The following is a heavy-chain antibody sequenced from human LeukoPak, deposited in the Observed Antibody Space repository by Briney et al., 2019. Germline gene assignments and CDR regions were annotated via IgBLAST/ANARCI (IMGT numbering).Heavy chain of an antibody. Sequence: GASVKVSCKASGYTFTGYYMHWVRQAPGQGLEWMGWINPNSGGTNYAQKFQGRVTMTRDTSISTAYMELSRLRSDDTAVYYCARRGYSDGWSFDYWGQGTLVTVSS. CDR1: GYTFTGYY. D-gene: IGHD5-18*01. V-gene: IGHV1-2*02. CDR3: ARRGYSDGWSFDY. J-gene: IGHJ4*02. CDR2: INPNSGGT.